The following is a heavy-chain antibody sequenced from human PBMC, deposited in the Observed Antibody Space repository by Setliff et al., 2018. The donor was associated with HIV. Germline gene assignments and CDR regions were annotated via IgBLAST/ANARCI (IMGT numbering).Heavy chain of an antibody. CDR2: IRYDGDNK. CDR3: AKAFGYCSGGSCPVLMDV. Sequence: GGSLRLSCAASGFTFSGYGMYWVRQAPGKGLEWVAFIRYDGDNKYYADSVKGRFTISRDNSKNTLYLQMNSLRSKDAAVYYCAKAFGYCSGGSCPVLMDVWGKGTTVTVSS. V-gene: IGHV3-30*02. D-gene: IGHD2-15*01. J-gene: IGHJ6*03. CDR1: GFTFSGYG.